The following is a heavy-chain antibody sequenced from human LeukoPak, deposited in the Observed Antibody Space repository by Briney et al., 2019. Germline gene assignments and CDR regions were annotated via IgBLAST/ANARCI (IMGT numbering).Heavy chain of an antibody. CDR1: GFTFSSYA. V-gene: IGHV3-23*01. D-gene: IGHD3-22*01. Sequence: GGSLRLSCAASGFTFSSYAMSWVRQAPGKGLEWVSAISGSGGSTYYADSVKGRFTISRDNSKNTLYLQMNSLRAEDTAVYYCAKSMFYYDSSGYYSIDYWGQGTLVTVSS. CDR3: AKSMFYYDSSGYYSIDY. CDR2: ISGSGGST. J-gene: IGHJ4*02.